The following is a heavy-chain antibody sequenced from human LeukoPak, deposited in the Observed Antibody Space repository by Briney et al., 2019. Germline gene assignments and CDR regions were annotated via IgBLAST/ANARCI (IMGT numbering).Heavy chain of an antibody. J-gene: IGHJ4*02. CDR1: GFTFSSYS. Sequence: GGSPRLSCAASGFTFSSYSMNWVRQAPGKGLEWVSYISSSSSTIYYADSVKGRFTISRDNAKNSLYLQMNSLRAEDTAVYYCARAMVRGVSDYWGQGTLVTVSS. V-gene: IGHV3-48*04. CDR2: ISSSSSTI. D-gene: IGHD3-10*01. CDR3: ARAMVRGVSDY.